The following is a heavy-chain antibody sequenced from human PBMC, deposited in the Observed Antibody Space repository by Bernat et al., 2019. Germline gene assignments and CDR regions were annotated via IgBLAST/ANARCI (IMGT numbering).Heavy chain of an antibody. CDR2: ISSSSSYI. V-gene: IGHV3-21*01. Sequence: EVQLVESGGGLVKPGGSLRLSCAASGFTFSSYSMNWVRQAPGKGLEWVASISSSSSYICYADSVKGRFTISRDNAKNSLYLQMNSLRAEDTAVYYCARVPIDIVVVPAAYLFDYWGQGTLVTVSS. CDR1: GFTFSSYS. CDR3: ARVPIDIVVVPAAYLFDY. J-gene: IGHJ4*02. D-gene: IGHD2-2*01.